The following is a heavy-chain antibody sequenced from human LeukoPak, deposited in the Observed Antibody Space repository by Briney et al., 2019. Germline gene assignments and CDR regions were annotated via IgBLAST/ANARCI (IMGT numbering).Heavy chain of an antibody. V-gene: IGHV4-61*01. CDR3: ARCRAFNSGAFDP. J-gene: IGHJ5*02. CDR2: IYNGVNT. CDR1: GASVSSASY. Sequence: SETLSLTCTVSGASVSSASYWSWIRQPPGKGVEWIAHIYNGVNTNYNPSLKSRVTISVDTSKNQFSLRLNSVTAADTAVYYCARCRAFNSGAFDPWGQGSLVTVSS. D-gene: IGHD1-26*01.